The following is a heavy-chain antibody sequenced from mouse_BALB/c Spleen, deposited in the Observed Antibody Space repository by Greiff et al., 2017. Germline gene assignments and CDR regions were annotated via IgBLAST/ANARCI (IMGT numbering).Heavy chain of an antibody. Sequence: QVQLVESGPGLVAPSQSLSITCTVSGFSLTSYGVHWVRQPPGKGLEWLGVIWAGGSTNYNSALMSRLSISNDNSKSQVFLKMNSLQTDDTAMYYCARDGGDYDGFAYWGQGTLVTVSA. CDR2: IWAGGST. V-gene: IGHV2-9*02. CDR3: ARDGGDYDGFAY. J-gene: IGHJ3*01. D-gene: IGHD2-4*01. CDR1: GFSLTSYG.